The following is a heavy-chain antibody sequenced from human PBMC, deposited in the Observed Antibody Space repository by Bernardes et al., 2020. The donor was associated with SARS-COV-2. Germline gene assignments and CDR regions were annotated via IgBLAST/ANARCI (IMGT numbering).Heavy chain of an antibody. J-gene: IGHJ6*02. CDR1: GYSVTTYW. V-gene: IGHV5-10-1*01. Sequence: GEYLKSSGKGSGYSVTTYWINWLRQMPGKGLEWMGRIDPIDSYTNYSPSFQGHVTISADKSISTAYLQWSSLKASDTAMYYCARRGSDGMDVWGQGTTVTVSS. CDR2: IDPIDSYT. CDR3: ARRGSDGMDV.